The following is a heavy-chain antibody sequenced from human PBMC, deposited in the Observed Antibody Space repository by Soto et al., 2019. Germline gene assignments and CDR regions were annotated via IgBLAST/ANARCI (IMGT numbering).Heavy chain of an antibody. J-gene: IGHJ4*02. CDR3: TKGHVVRGD. V-gene: IGHV3-30*18. CDR1: GFTFTSYG. Sequence: LRLSCAASGFTFTSYGMHWVRQAPGKGLEWVAAISYDGSEKYYADSVKGRFTISRDNSKNTQYLQMNNLRPEDTAVYYCTKGHVVRGDWGQGARVTVSS. CDR2: ISYDGSEK. D-gene: IGHD3-10*01.